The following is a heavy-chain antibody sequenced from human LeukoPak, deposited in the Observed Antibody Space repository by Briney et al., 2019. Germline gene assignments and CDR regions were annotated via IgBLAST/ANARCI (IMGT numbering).Heavy chain of an antibody. D-gene: IGHD1-1*01. CDR2: IRSKANSYAT. CDR1: GFTFSGSA. V-gene: IGHV3-73*01. J-gene: IGHJ3*02. CDR3: TRHNERPGQCAFDI. Sequence: GGSLRLSCAASGFTFSGSAMRWVRQASGKGLEWVGRIRSKANSYATAYAASVKGRFTISRDDSKNTAYLQMNSLKTEDTAVYYCTRHNERPGQCAFDIWGQGTMVTVSS.